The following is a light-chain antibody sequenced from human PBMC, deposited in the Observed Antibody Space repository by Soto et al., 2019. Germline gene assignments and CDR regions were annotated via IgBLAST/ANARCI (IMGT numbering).Light chain of an antibody. CDR2: ATS. V-gene: IGKV3-20*01. J-gene: IGKJ2*01. CDR3: QQYGSSPYT. Sequence: EIVLTQSPSSLSLSPGERATVSCRASQSVSRSYLAWYQQNPGQPPSLLIYATSSRATGIPDRFSGSGSGTDITLTISRLEPEDFAVYYCQQYGSSPYTFGQGTKLEIK. CDR1: QSVSRSY.